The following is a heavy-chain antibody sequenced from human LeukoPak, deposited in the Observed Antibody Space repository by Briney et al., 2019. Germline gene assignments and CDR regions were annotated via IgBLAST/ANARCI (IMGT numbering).Heavy chain of an antibody. Sequence: PGGSLRLSCAASGFTFNNYAMSWVRQAPGKGLEWVSGISGRGASKYYADSVKGRFTISRDNSKSTLYLQMNSLRAEDTAVYYCARGAPYCSGGSCMYYFDYWGQGTLVTVSS. J-gene: IGHJ4*02. CDR1: GFTFNNYA. V-gene: IGHV3-23*01. CDR3: ARGAPYCSGGSCMYYFDY. D-gene: IGHD2-15*01. CDR2: ISGRGASK.